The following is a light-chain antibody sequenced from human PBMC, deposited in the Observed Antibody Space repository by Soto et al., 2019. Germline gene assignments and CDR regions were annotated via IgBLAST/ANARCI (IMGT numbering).Light chain of an antibody. CDR3: QSYDSSLSGWV. CDR1: SSIIGAGYD. CDR2: GNS. Sequence: QSVLTQPPSVSGAPGQRVTISCTGSSSIIGAGYDVHWYQQLPGTATQLLIYGNSNRPSGVPERFSGSKYGTSDSLAITGLQAEDEGDDYCQSYDSSLSGWVFGGWTKLTVL. J-gene: IGLJ3*02. V-gene: IGLV1-40*01.